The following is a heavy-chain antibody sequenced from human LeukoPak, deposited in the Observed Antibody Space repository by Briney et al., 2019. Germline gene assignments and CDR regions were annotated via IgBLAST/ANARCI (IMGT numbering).Heavy chain of an antibody. J-gene: IGHJ4*02. CDR3: ARSNFDYYGSGSLYFDY. Sequence: PSQTLSLTCAVSGRSISSGGYSWSWIRQPPGKGLEWIGYIYHSGSTYYNPSLKSRVTISVDRSKNQFSPKLSSVTAADTAVYYCARSNFDYYGSGSLYFDYWGQGTLVTVSS. D-gene: IGHD3-10*01. V-gene: IGHV4-30-2*01. CDR1: GRSISSGGYS. CDR2: IYHSGST.